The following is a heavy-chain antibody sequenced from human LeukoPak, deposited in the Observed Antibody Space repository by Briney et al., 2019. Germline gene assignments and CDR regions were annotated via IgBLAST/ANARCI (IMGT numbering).Heavy chain of an antibody. CDR1: GVSISSYF. D-gene: IGHD4-23*01. CDR3: AKASVTTAVLFDS. J-gene: IGHJ4*02. V-gene: IGHV4-59*01. CDR2: MSNTGIT. Sequence: SETLSLTCTVSGVSISSYFWNWIRQPPGQRLQWIGYMSNTGITKYNPSLKSRVTISADTSKNQFSLNLDSVTAADTAVYYCAKASVTTAVLFDSWGQGTLVAVSS.